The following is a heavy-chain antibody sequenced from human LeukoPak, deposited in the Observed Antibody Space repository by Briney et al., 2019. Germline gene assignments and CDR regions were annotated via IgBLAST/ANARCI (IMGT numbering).Heavy chain of an antibody. CDR1: GVSICSYY. V-gene: IGHV4-59*01. D-gene: IGHD5-12*01. J-gene: IGHJ4*02. CDR3: ARALPMGWLRYNNPDYYFDY. CDR2: IDYSGVT. Sequence: SETLSLTCSVSGVSICSYYWDWIGPAPGQGLGWIGYIDYSGVTNYNPSLNSRVTISRDTAKNHFSLRLSSVTAADTAVYYCARALPMGWLRYNNPDYYFDYWGQGTLVTVSS.